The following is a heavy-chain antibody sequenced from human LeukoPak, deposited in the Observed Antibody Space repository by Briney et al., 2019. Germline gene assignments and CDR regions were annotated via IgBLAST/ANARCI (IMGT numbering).Heavy chain of an antibody. CDR2: FSRNGRDT. Sequence: GGSLGLSCAASGFTFGSFAMSWVRQAPGKGPEWVSTFSRNGRDTYYADSVKGRFTTFRDNSKNTLYLQMNSLRVEDTAVYYCAKGSLGNWYFFDYWGLGTLVTVSS. CDR3: AKGSLGNWYFFDY. D-gene: IGHD1-1*01. V-gene: IGHV3-23*01. J-gene: IGHJ4*02. CDR1: GFTFGSFA.